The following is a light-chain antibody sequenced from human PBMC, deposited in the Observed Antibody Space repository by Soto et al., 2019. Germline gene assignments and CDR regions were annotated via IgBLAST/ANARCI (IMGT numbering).Light chain of an antibody. CDR2: GAS. J-gene: IGKJ1*01. Sequence: EIVMTHSPATLSVSPWGRATLSCRASQSISDTLAWYQQKPGQAPRLLIYGASKRATGFPARFSGSGSGTDFTLTISSLQSEDFAVYYCQQRDIWPWTFGHGTKVDIK. CDR1: QSISDT. V-gene: IGKV3-15*01. CDR3: QQRDIWPWT.